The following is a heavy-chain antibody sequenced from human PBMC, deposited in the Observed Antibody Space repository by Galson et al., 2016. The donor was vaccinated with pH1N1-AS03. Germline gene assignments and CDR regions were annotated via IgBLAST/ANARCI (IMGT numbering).Heavy chain of an antibody. V-gene: IGHV3-74*01. Sequence: SLRLSCAASGFTFSSYWMHWVRQVPGKGLVWVARINSDGSRTRYADSVKGRFTISRDNAKNTLYLQMDSLRAEDTAVYYCAREPYHPPYFDYWGQGTLVTVFS. CDR1: GFTFSSYW. CDR2: INSDGSRT. J-gene: IGHJ4*02. CDR3: AREPYHPPYFDY.